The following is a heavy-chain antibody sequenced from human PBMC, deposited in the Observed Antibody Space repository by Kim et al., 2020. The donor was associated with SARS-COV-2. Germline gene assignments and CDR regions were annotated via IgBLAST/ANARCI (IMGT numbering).Heavy chain of an antibody. CDR2: ISSSSSTI. J-gene: IGHJ4*02. D-gene: IGHD6-19*01. CDR1: GFTFSSYS. Sequence: GGSLRLSCAASGFTFSSYSMNWVRQAPGKGLEWVSYISSSSSTIYYADSVKGRFTISRDNAKNSLYLQMNSLRDEDTAVYYCARDGYSSGWYGGPFDYWGQGTLVTVSS. V-gene: IGHV3-48*02. CDR3: ARDGYSSGWYGGPFDY.